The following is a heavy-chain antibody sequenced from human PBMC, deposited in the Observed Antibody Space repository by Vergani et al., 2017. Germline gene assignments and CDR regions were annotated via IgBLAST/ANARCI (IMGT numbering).Heavy chain of an antibody. CDR3: AIVPRFYYGSGNQDLDPYNLFDP. CDR1: GGTFSSYA. J-gene: IGHJ5*02. Sequence: QVQLVQSGAEVKKPGSSVKVSCKASGGTFSSYAISWVRQAPGQGLEWMGGIIPIFGTGNYAQKFQGRVTITADESTSTAYMELSSLRSEDTAVYYCAIVPRFYYGSGNQDLDPYNLFDPWGQGTLVTVSS. CDR2: IIPIFGTG. D-gene: IGHD3-10*01. V-gene: IGHV1-69*01.